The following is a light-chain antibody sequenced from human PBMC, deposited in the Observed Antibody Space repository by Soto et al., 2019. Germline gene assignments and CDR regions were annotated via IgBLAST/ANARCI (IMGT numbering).Light chain of an antibody. CDR2: GNS. CDR3: QSYDSSLSGYV. V-gene: IGLV1-40*01. J-gene: IGLJ1*01. CDR1: SSNIGAGYD. Sequence: QSVLTQPPSVSGAPGQRVTISCTGSSSNIGAGYDVHWYQQLPGTAPKLLIYGNSNRPSGVPDRFSGSKSGTSASLAITGLHSEDEADYYCQSYDSSLSGYVFGTGTKLNVL.